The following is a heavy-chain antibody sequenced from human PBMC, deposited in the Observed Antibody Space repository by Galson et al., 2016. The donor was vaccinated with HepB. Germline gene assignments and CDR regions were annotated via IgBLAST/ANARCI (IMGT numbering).Heavy chain of an antibody. V-gene: IGHV2-5*02. CDR3: THPRPYTDYLFY. CDR2: IYWDDDP. Sequence: PALVKPTQTLTLTCTFSGFSLSTSGVGVGWIRQPPGTALECLALIYWDDDPRYSPSLKSRLTITKDTSKNQLVLTMTNTDPVDTATYYCTHPRPYTDYLFYWGPGTLVTVSS. D-gene: IGHD5-18*01. CDR1: GFSLSTSGVG. J-gene: IGHJ4*02.